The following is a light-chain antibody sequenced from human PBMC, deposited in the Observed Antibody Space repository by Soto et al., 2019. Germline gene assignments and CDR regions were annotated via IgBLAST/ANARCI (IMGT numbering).Light chain of an antibody. CDR1: PSIGGW. V-gene: IGKV1-5*03. CDR3: EQYNSYPYT. J-gene: IGKJ2*01. Sequence: IQMPPSPSPLSASVGDRVTITCRASPSIGGWLAWYQQKPGQAPQLLIYKASSLESGVPSSFRGSGSATEFTLSIRSLQLVDFATYYCEQYNSYPYTFGQETKLEIK. CDR2: KAS.